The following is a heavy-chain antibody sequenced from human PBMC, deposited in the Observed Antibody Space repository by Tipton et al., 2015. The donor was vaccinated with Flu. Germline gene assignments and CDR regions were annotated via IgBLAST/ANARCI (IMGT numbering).Heavy chain of an antibody. J-gene: IGHJ5*02. Sequence: TLSLTCAVSGGSISSGGYSWSWIRQPPGKGLEWIGYIYHSGSTYYNPSLKSRVTISVDRSKNQFSLKLSSVTAADTAVYYCARARTDILTGANWFDPWDQGTLVTVSS. CDR3: ARARTDILTGANWFDP. V-gene: IGHV4-30-2*01. CDR1: GGSISSGGYS. D-gene: IGHD3-9*01. CDR2: IYHSGST.